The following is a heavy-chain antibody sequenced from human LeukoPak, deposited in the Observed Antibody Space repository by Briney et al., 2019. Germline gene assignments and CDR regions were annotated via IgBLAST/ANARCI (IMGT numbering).Heavy chain of an antibody. D-gene: IGHD5-12*01. CDR3: ARGGYDYAFDY. V-gene: IGHV4-59*01. Sequence: SETLSLTCTVSGGSISSYYWSWIRQPPGKGLEWIGYIYYSGSTNYNPSLKSRVTISVDTSKNQFSLKLSSVTAADTAVYYCARGGYDYAFDYWGQGTLVTVSS. J-gene: IGHJ4*02. CDR1: GGSISSYY. CDR2: IYYSGST.